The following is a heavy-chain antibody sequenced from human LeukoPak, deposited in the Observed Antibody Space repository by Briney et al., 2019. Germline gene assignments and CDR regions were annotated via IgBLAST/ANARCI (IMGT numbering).Heavy chain of an antibody. CDR3: AGDRCSGGSCYSRYYYYGMDV. J-gene: IGHJ6*04. CDR1: GGSFSGYY. Sequence: SETLSLTCAVYGGSFSGYYWSWIRQPPGKGLEWIGEINHSGSTNYNPSPKSRVTISVDTSKNQFSLKLSSVTAADTAVYYCAGDRCSGGSCYSRYYYYGMDVWGKGTTVTVSS. CDR2: INHSGST. V-gene: IGHV4-34*01. D-gene: IGHD2-15*01.